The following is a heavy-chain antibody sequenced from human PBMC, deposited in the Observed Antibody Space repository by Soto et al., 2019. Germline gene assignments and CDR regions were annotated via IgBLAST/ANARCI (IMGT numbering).Heavy chain of an antibody. CDR2: ISTYNGKT. CDR1: GYTFTSHG. D-gene: IGHD1-26*01. V-gene: IGHV1-18*01. Sequence: QLQLVQSGGEVKTPGASVKVSCTTSGYTFTSHGISWVRQAPGQGLEWMRWISTYNGKTDYAQKFQGRVTMTADTRTSTVYMEVRSLRSDYTAVYYCARLLTEGATYREDAFYMWGQGTKVTVSS. J-gene: IGHJ3*02. CDR3: ARLLTEGATYREDAFYM.